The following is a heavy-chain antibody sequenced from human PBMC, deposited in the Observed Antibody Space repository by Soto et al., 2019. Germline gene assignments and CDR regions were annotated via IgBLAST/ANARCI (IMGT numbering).Heavy chain of an antibody. CDR2: IYYSGST. CDR1: GGSISSSSYY. Sequence: SKTLSLTCTVSGGSISSSSYYWGWIRQPPGKGLEWIGSIYYSGSTYYNPSLKSRVTISVDTSKNQFSLKLSSVTAADTAVYYCARLGFDTAMVIPPDYWGQGTLVTVSS. D-gene: IGHD5-18*01. CDR3: ARLGFDTAMVIPPDY. V-gene: IGHV4-39*01. J-gene: IGHJ4*02.